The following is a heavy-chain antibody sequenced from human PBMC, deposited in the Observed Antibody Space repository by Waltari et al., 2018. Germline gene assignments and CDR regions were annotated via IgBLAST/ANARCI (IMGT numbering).Heavy chain of an antibody. CDR2: IYSGGRT. CDR3: AREFRGTAAAGYFDY. V-gene: IGHV3-53*01. CDR1: GFTVSSNY. J-gene: IGHJ4*02. Sequence: EVQLVESGGGLIQPGGSLRLSCAASGFTVSSNYMSWVRQAPGKGLEWVAVIYSGGRTYYADSVKGRFTISRDNSKNTLYLQMNSLRAEDTAVYYCAREFRGTAAAGYFDYWGQGTLVTVSS. D-gene: IGHD6-13*01.